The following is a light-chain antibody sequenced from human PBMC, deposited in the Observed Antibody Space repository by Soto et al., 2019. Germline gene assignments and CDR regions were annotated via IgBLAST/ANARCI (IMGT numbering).Light chain of an antibody. CDR2: GAS. Sequence: EIVLTQSPGTLSLSPGERATLSCRASQSVSSSDLAWYQQKPGQAPRLLIYGASRRDTGIPDRFSGSGSGTDFTLTISSLEPEDFAVYYCQQYGSSTLTFGGGTKGEIK. J-gene: IGKJ4*01. CDR1: QSVSSSD. CDR3: QQYGSSTLT. V-gene: IGKV3-20*01.